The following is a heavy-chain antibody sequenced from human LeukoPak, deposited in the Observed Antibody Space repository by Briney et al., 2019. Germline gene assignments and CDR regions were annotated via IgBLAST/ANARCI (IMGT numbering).Heavy chain of an antibody. J-gene: IGHJ4*02. CDR3: AKDSRRYCSGGSCYSDY. D-gene: IGHD2-15*01. Sequence: GGSLRLSCAASGFTFSSYAMSWVRQAPGKGLEWVSAISGSGGSTYYADSVKGRFTISRDNSKNTLYLQMNSLRAEDTAVYYCAKDSRRYCSGGSCYSDYWGQGPLVTVSS. CDR1: GFTFSSYA. V-gene: IGHV3-23*01. CDR2: ISGSGGST.